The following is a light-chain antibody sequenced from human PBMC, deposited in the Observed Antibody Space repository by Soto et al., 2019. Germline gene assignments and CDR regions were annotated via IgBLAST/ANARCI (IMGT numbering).Light chain of an antibody. V-gene: IGKV1-5*01. CDR1: QSISSW. CDR3: QQIGT. Sequence: DIQMTQSPSTLSASVGDRVTITCRASQSISSWLAWYQQKPGKAPMLLIYDASSLESGVPSRFSGSGSGTEFTLTISSLQPDDFATYYCQQIGTFGQGTKVDIK. CDR2: DAS. J-gene: IGKJ1*01.